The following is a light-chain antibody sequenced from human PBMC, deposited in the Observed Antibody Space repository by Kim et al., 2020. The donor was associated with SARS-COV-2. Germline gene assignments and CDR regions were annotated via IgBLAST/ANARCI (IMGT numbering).Light chain of an antibody. Sequence: DIVMTQSPDSLAVSLGERATINCKSSQSVLYSPNNKDYLSWYQQKPGQPPKLLIYWASARESGVPDRFSGSGSGTDFTLTISRLQAEDVAVYYCQQSYSSPYTFGQGTKLEI. CDR3: QQSYSSPYT. V-gene: IGKV4-1*01. J-gene: IGKJ2*01. CDR1: QSVLYSPNNKDY. CDR2: WAS.